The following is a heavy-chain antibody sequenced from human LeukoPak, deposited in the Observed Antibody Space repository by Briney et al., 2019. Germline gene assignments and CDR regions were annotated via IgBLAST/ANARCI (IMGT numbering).Heavy chain of an antibody. V-gene: IGHV3-74*03. D-gene: IGHD1-26*01. CDR1: GFTFSSAW. J-gene: IGHJ4*02. CDR2: ITDDGTT. Sequence: GGSLRLSCGASGFTFSSAWMHWVRQAQGTGLVWVSRITDDGTTTYADSVKGRFTISRDNAKNTLYLQMNSLRAEDTAVYYCVRDRVGPDYWGQGTLVTVSS. CDR3: VRDRVGPDY.